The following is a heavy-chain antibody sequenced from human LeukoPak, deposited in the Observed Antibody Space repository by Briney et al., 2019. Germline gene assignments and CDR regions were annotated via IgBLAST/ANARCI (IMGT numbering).Heavy chain of an antibody. CDR3: AREGYDYDFWSGYYRRFDY. D-gene: IGHD3-3*01. CDR2: INHSGST. V-gene: IGHV4-34*01. J-gene: IGHJ4*02. CDR1: GGSFSGYY. Sequence: SETLSLTCAVSGGSFSGYYWSWIRQPPGKGLEWIGEINHSGSTNYYPSLTSRVTISVDTSKNQFSLKLSSVTAADTAVYYCAREGYDYDFWSGYYRRFDYWGQGTLVTVSS.